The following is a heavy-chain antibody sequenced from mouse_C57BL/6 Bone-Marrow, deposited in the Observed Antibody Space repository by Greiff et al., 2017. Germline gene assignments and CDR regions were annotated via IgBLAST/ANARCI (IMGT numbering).Heavy chain of an antibody. J-gene: IGHJ3*01. V-gene: IGHV1-81*01. CDR2: IYPRSGNT. D-gene: IGHD2-2*01. CDR1: GYTFTSYG. CDR3: ARDGYDGRKVFAY. Sequence: VKLQESGAELARPGASVKLSCKASGYTFTSYGISWVKQRTGQGLEWIGEIYPRSGNTYYNEKFKGKATLTADKSSSTAYMELRSLTSEDSAVYFCARDGYDGRKVFAYWGQGTLVTVSA.